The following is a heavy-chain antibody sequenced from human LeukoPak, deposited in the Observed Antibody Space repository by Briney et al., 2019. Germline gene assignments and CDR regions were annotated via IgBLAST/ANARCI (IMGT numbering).Heavy chain of an antibody. CDR2: THHSGTT. J-gene: IGHJ6*04. V-gene: IGHV4-38-2*02. CDR1: GYSISSGSY. Sequence: SETLSLTCSVSGYSISSGSYWGWIRQPPGKGLEWIGSTHHSGTTYYNPSLKSRVTISIDTSKNQFSLMLSSVTAADTAVYYCARVHWSGYAHPDVWGKGTTVTVSS. CDR3: ARVHWSGYAHPDV. D-gene: IGHD3-3*01.